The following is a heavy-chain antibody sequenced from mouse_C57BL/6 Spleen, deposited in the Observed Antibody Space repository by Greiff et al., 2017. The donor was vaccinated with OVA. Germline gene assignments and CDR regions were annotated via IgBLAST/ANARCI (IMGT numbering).Heavy chain of an antibody. CDR2: IDPSDSET. CDR3: SRDHFYAMDY. Sequence: QVQLQQPGAELVRPGSSVKLSCKASGYTFTSYWMHWVKQRPKQGLEWIGNIDPSDSETQYNQKFKDKATLTVDKSSSTAYMQLLSLTSADSAVYYCSRDHFYAMDYWGQGTSVTVSS. J-gene: IGHJ4*01. CDR1: GYTFTSYW. V-gene: IGHV1-52*01.